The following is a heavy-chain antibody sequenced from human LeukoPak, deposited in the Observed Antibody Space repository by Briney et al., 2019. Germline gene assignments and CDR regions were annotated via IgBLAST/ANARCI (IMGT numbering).Heavy chain of an antibody. CDR1: GFTFSHAW. Sequence: GGSLRLSCAASGFTFSHAWLSWVRQAPGKGLEWVGHIKSKAHGGTTDYAAPVKGRFTISRDDSKNMLYLEMNSLTTEDTAIYYCSPRDYWGQGTLVTVSS. CDR3: SPRDY. CDR2: IKSKAHGGTT. J-gene: IGHJ4*02. V-gene: IGHV3-15*01.